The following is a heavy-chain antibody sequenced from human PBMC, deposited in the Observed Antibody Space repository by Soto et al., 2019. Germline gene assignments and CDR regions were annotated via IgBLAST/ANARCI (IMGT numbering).Heavy chain of an antibody. D-gene: IGHD5-18*01. CDR3: ARLPNVDTATDMGSVDY. J-gene: IGHJ4*02. V-gene: IGHV4-34*01. CDR1: GGSFSGYY. Sequence: SETLSLTCAVYGGSFSGYYWSWIRQPPGKGLEWIGEINHSGSTNYNPSLKSRVTISVDTSKNQFSLKLSSVTAADTAVYYCARLPNVDTATDMGSVDYWGQGTLVTVSS. CDR2: INHSGST.